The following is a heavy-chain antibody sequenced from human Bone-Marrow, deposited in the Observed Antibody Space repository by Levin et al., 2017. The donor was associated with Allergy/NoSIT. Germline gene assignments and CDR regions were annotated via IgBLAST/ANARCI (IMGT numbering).Heavy chain of an antibody. D-gene: IGHD1-1*01. CDR3: ARGSGKIYYYYMDV. CDR1: GGIFSNFA. CDR2: IIPLFGAA. J-gene: IGHJ6*03. V-gene: IGHV1-69*13. Sequence: GASVKVSCKASGGIFSNFAVSWVRQAPGQGLEWMGGIIPLFGAATYAQKFQGRVTITADESTGTAYMELSSLRSEDTAVYYCARGSGKIYYYYMDVWGEGTTVTVSS.